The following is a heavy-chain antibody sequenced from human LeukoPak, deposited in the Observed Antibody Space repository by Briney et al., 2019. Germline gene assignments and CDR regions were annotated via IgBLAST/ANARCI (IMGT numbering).Heavy chain of an antibody. CDR3: ARESLDVLLWFGEFGFDY. V-gene: IGHV3-48*01. CDR1: GFTFSSYT. CDR2: IGTSSTTI. J-gene: IGHJ4*02. D-gene: IGHD3-10*01. Sequence: GGSLRLSCAASGFTFSSYTMNWVRQPPGKGLEWVSNIGTSSTTIYYADSVKGRFTISRDNSKNTLYLQMNSLRAEDTAVYYCARESLDVLLWFGEFGFDYWGQRTLVTVSS.